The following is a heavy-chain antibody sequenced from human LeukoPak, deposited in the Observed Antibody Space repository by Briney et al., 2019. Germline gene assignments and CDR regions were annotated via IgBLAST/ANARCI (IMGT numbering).Heavy chain of an antibody. CDR3: ARQSFAPFQVGPETPIES. V-gene: IGHV4-59*01. CDR2: IYYSGST. Sequence: PSETLSLTCTVSGGSISSYYWSWIRRPPGKGLEWIGYIYYSGSTNYNPSLKSRVTISVDTSKNQFSLKLSSVTAADTAVYYCARQSFAPFQVGPETPIESWGQGTLVTVSS. D-gene: IGHD1-26*01. J-gene: IGHJ4*02. CDR1: GGSISSYY.